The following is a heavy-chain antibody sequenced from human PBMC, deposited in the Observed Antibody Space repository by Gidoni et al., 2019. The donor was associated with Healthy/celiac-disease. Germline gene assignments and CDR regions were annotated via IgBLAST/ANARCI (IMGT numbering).Heavy chain of an antibody. CDR2: ISGSGGST. CDR1: GFTFSSDA. D-gene: IGHD2-15*01. V-gene: IGHV3-23*01. CDR3: AKVNCSGGSCYSLDY. J-gene: IGHJ4*02. Sequence: EVQLLESGGGFVQPGVSLRLSCAASGFTFSSDAMSWVRQAPGKGLGWVSAISGSGGSTYYADSVKGRFTISRDNSKNTLYLQMNSLRDEDTAVYYCAKVNCSGGSCYSLDYWGQGTLVTVSS.